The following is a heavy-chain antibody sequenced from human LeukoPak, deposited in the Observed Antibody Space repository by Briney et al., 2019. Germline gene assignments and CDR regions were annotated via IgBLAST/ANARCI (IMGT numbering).Heavy chain of an antibody. CDR1: GGTFSSYA. CDR2: IIPILGTA. V-gene: IGHV1-69*01. Sequence: ASVKVSCKASGGTFSSYAISWVRQAPGQGLEWMGGIIPILGTANYAQKFQGRVTITADESTSTAYMELSSLRSEDTAVYYCARGLEYYYGSGSAWYYFDYWGQGTLVTVSS. CDR3: ARGLEYYYGSGSAWYYFDY. J-gene: IGHJ4*02. D-gene: IGHD3-10*01.